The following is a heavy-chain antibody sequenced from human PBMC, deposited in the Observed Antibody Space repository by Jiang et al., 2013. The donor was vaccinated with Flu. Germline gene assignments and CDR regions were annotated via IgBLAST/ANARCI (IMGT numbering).Heavy chain of an antibody. D-gene: IGHD1-1*01. J-gene: IGHJ6*03. Sequence: LLKPSETLSLTCAVYGGSFSGYYWSWIRQPPGKGLEWIGEINHSGSTNYNPSLKSRVTISVDTSKNQLSLKLSSVTAADTAVYYCVRGQRQRAEGRNWAGRGKGYHFHYMDVWAKGTTVTVSS. CDR2: INHSGST. CDR1: GGSFSGYY. CDR3: VRGQRQRAEGRNWAGRGKGYHFHYMDV. V-gene: IGHV4-34*01.